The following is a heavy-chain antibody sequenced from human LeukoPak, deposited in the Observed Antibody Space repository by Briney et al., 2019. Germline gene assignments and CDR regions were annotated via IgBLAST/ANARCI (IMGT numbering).Heavy chain of an antibody. Sequence: PGGSLRLSRAACGFTLSSYAMSWVRQAPGKGLEGVSAISGNGGSKYYADSVKGRFTISRDNSKNTLYLQMTSLRAEDTAVYYCAKDLGGKGPIYFGYWGQGTLVAVSS. CDR3: AKDLGGKGPIYFGY. D-gene: IGHD2-15*01. CDR1: GFTLSSYA. V-gene: IGHV3-23*01. CDR2: ISGNGGSK. J-gene: IGHJ4*02.